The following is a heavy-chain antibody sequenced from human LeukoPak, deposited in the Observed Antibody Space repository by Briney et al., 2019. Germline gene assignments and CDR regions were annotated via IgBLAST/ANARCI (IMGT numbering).Heavy chain of an antibody. Sequence: SVKVSCKASGGTFSSYAISWVRQAPGQGLEWMGGIIPIFGTANYAQKFQGRVTITADEYTSTAYMELSSLRSEDTAVYYCARSARIGSEYFQHWGQGTLVTVSS. CDR1: GGTFSSYA. J-gene: IGHJ1*01. CDR2: IIPIFGTA. V-gene: IGHV1-69*13. CDR3: ARSARIGSEYFQH.